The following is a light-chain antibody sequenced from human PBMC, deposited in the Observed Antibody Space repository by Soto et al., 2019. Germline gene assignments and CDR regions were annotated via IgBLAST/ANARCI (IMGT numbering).Light chain of an antibody. CDR1: QGIRND. CDR2: AAA. CDR3: LQHDSYSLS. Sequence: DIQMTQSPSSLSASVGDRVTITCRASQGIRNDLGWYQQKTGKAPKRLIYAAASWQSRVPSSFSGSGSGTKFTLTISILQPEDFATYYCLQHDSYSLSFSGGTKFEIK. J-gene: IGKJ4*01. V-gene: IGKV1-17*01.